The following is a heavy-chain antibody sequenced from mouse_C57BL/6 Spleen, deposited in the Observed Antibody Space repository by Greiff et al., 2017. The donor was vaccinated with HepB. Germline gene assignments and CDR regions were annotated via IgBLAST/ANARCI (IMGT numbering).Heavy chain of an antibody. D-gene: IGHD2-1*01. Sequence: EVKLVESGGGLVQPGGTLSLSCAASGFTFTDYYMSWVRQPPGKALEWLGFIRNKANGYTTEYSASVKSRFTISRDNSPSILYLHMPALRAEDCAACYCASYSNLYYIDYWGQGTTLTVSS. CDR1: GFTFTDYY. CDR2: IRNKANGYTT. J-gene: IGHJ2*01. V-gene: IGHV7-3*01. CDR3: ASYSNLYYIDY.